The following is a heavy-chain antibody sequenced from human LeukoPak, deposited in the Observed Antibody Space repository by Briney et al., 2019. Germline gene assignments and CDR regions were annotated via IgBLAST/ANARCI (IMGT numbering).Heavy chain of an antibody. CDR3: ARGNWNYFDY. CDR1: GDSISSGDYY. CDR2: IYSSGST. Sequence: SETLSLTCTVSGDSISSGDYYWTWIRQPAGKGLEWIGRIYSSGSTNYNPSLKSRLTKSLDTSKNQFSLKLSSVTAADTAVYYCARGNWNYFDYWGQGTLVPVSS. V-gene: IGHV4-61*02. D-gene: IGHD1-20*01. J-gene: IGHJ4*02.